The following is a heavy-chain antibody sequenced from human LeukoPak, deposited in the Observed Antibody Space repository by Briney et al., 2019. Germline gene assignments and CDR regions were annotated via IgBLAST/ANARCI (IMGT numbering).Heavy chain of an antibody. Sequence: PGGSLRLSCAASGFSVSSYEMNWVRQAPGKGLEWVAYIHSSGSTIYSADSVKGRFTISRDNAKNSLYLQMNNLRAEDTAVYYCARVGDRSGYFYWSDPWGQGTLVTVS. CDR1: GFSVSSYE. CDR2: IHSSGSTI. CDR3: ARVGDRSGYFYWSDP. D-gene: IGHD3-22*01. J-gene: IGHJ5*02. V-gene: IGHV3-48*03.